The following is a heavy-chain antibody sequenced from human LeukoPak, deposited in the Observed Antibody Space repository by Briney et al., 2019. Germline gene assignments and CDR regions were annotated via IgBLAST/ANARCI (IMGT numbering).Heavy chain of an antibody. CDR2: IRYDGSHK. J-gene: IGHJ4*02. V-gene: IGHV3-30*02. Sequence: GGSLRLSCAASGFTFSSYGMHWVRQAPGKGLEWVAFIRYDGSHKYYADSVKGRFTISRDNSKNTLYLQMNSLRAEDTAVYYCAKDGSWSDCSSTSCLYYFDYWGQGTLVTVSS. D-gene: IGHD2-2*01. CDR1: GFTFSSYG. CDR3: AKDGSWSDCSSTSCLYYFDY.